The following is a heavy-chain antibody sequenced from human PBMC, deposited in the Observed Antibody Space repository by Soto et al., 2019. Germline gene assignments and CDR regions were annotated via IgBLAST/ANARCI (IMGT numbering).Heavy chain of an antibody. CDR2: IYYSGST. Sequence: SETLSLTGTVSGGSISRGDYYWSWIRQPPGKGLEWIGYIYYSGSTYYNPSLKSRVTISVDTSKNQFSLKLSSVTAADTAVYYCARVGQLVMGQKGWFDPWGQGTLVTVSS. CDR1: GGSISRGDYY. D-gene: IGHD6-6*01. V-gene: IGHV4-30-4*01. J-gene: IGHJ5*02. CDR3: ARVGQLVMGQKGWFDP.